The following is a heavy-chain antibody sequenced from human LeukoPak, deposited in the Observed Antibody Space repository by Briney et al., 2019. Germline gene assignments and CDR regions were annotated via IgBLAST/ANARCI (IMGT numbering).Heavy chain of an antibody. V-gene: IGHV3-7*01. CDR2: IKQDESEK. CDR1: GFTFSSYA. CDR3: ARDTVTTRYNYYGMDV. J-gene: IGHJ6*02. Sequence: GGSLRLSCAASGFTFSSYAMSWVRQAPGKGLEWVANIKQDESEKYYVDSVKGRFTISRDNAKNSLYLQMNSLRVEDTAIYYCARDTVTTRYNYYGMDVWGQGTTVTVSS. D-gene: IGHD4-17*01.